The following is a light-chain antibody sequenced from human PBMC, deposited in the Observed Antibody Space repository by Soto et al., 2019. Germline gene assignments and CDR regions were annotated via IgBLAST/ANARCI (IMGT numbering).Light chain of an antibody. Sequence: QSVLAQPPSVSGAPGQRVTVSCTGSSSNIGEGYDVHWYQKLPGTAPKLLIYENTNRPSGVPDRFSASKSGASASLAITGLQAEDEAEYYCSSYAGRNNFYVFGTGTKV. CDR1: SSNIGEGYD. CDR2: ENT. V-gene: IGLV1-40*01. J-gene: IGLJ1*01. CDR3: SSYAGRNNFYV.